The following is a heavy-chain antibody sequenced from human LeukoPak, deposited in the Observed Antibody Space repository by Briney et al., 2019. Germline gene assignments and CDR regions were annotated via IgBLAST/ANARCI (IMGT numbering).Heavy chain of an antibody. CDR2: ISGSDDST. CDR3: AKGQANWGIRDAFDI. Sequence: GGSLRLSCAASGFTFSSYAMSWVRQAPGKGLEWVSTISGSDDSTYYADSVKGRFTISRDNSKNTLSLQMNSLGAEDTAVYYCAKGQANWGIRDAFDIWGQGTMVTVS. CDR1: GFTFSSYA. J-gene: IGHJ3*02. V-gene: IGHV3-23*01. D-gene: IGHD7-27*01.